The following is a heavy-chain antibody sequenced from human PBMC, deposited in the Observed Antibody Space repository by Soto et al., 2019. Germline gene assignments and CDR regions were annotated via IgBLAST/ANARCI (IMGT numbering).Heavy chain of an antibody. CDR3: AGHDRGDYYHYGLGV. CDR1: GFSFSTFS. D-gene: IGHD3-3*01. J-gene: IGHJ6*02. CDR2: ISSSSGYI. Sequence: GGSLRLSCEASGFSFSTFSMNWVRQAPGKGLEYVSVISSSSGYIYYADSVKGRFTVSRDNARNTLFLQMSGLREEDTAVYYCAGHDRGDYYHYGLGVWGQGTTVTVSS. V-gene: IGHV3-21*01.